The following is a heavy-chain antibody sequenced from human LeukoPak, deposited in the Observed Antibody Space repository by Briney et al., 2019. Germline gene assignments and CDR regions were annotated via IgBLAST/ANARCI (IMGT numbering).Heavy chain of an antibody. J-gene: IGHJ4*02. CDR1: GFTFKSYA. CDR2: ISSSGGGT. CDR3: AKVMIAFNAFDY. V-gene: IGHV3-23*01. Sequence: GGSLRLSCAASGFTFKSYAMTWVRQALGKGLEWVSTISSSGGGTFYADSVKGRFTISRDNSKNTLYLQMNSLTVEDTAVYYCAKVMIAFNAFDYWGQGTLVTVSS. D-gene: IGHD3-22*01.